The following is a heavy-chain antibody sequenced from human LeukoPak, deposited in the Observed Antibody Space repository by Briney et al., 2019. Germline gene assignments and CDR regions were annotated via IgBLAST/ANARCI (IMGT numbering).Heavy chain of an antibody. CDR2: ISWNSGSI. CDR3: AKDAEPGYSYAPFDY. D-gene: IGHD5-18*01. Sequence: GRSLRLSCAASGLTFDDYALHWVRQAPGKGLEWVSGISWNSGSIGYADSVKGRFTISRDNAKNSLYLQMNSLRAEDTALYYCAKDAEPGYSYAPFDYWGQGTLVTVSS. CDR1: GLTFDDYA. J-gene: IGHJ4*02. V-gene: IGHV3-9*01.